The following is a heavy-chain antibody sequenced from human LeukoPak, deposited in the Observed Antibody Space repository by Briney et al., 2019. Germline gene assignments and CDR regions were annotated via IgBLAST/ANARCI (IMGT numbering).Heavy chain of an antibody. Sequence: GGSLRLSCAASGFTFSSYAMGWARQAPGKGLEWVSGISGGVGSTYYADSVKGRFTISRDSSKNTLYLRMNSLRAEDTALYFCAKDLPGLISGRFEYWGQGTLVTVSS. V-gene: IGHV3-23*01. CDR1: GFTFSSYA. D-gene: IGHD6-19*01. CDR3: AKDLPGLISGRFEY. J-gene: IGHJ4*02. CDR2: ISGGVGST.